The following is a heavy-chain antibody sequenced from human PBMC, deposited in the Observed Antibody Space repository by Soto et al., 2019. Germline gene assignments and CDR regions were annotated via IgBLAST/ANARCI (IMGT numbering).Heavy chain of an antibody. V-gene: IGHV1-18*01. Sequence: VQLVQSGAEVTKPGASVKVYCKASGYTLTSHGISCVRQAPGQGLEWMGWISAYNGNTNYAQKLQDRVTMTTATHTSTASIELRSLRTDDTAVYYCAGGGQNGYYEIRAMVDYWGQVPLVTVPS. J-gene: IGHJ4*02. CDR2: ISAYNGNT. D-gene: IGHD3-22*01. CDR3: AGGGQNGYYEIRAMVDY. CDR1: GYTLTSHG.